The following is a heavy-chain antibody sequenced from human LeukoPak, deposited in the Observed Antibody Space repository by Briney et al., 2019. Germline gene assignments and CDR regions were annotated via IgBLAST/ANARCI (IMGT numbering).Heavy chain of an antibody. CDR3: ATERQQRGFDY. D-gene: IGHD6-13*01. CDR1: GFTFSSYS. V-gene: IGHV3-74*01. J-gene: IGHJ4*02. CDR2: INSDGDIT. Sequence: GGSLRLSCAASGFTFSSYSMNWVCQAPGKGLVWVSRINSDGDITNYADSVKGRFTISRDNAENTLYLQMNTLRADDTAVYYCATERQQRGFDYWGQGTLVTVSS.